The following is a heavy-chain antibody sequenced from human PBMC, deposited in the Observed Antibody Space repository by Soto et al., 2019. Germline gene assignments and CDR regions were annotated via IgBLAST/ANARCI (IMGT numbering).Heavy chain of an antibody. CDR1: GFSLSTSGVG. Sequence: GSGPTLVNPTQTLTLTCTFSGFSLSTSGVGVGWIRQPPGKALEWLALIYWDDDKRYSPSLKSRLTITKDTSKNQVVLTMTNMDPVDTATYYCAHMGPTQTTKSMRPGNWFDPWGQGTLVTVSS. CDR3: AHMGPTQTTKSMRPGNWFDP. D-gene: IGHD1-1*01. V-gene: IGHV2-5*02. J-gene: IGHJ5*02. CDR2: IYWDDDK.